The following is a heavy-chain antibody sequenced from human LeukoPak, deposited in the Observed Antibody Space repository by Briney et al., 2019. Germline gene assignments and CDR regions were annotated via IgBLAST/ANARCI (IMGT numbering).Heavy chain of an antibody. D-gene: IGHD1-26*01. V-gene: IGHV1-18*01. Sequence: ASVKVSCKASGYTFTSYGISWVRQAPGQGLEWMGWISAYNGNTNYAQKLQGRVTMTTDTSTSTAYMELRSLRSDDTAVYYCAGAWPVGATLDFDYWGQGTLVTVSS. CDR1: GYTFTSYG. CDR3: AGAWPVGATLDFDY. CDR2: ISAYNGNT. J-gene: IGHJ4*02.